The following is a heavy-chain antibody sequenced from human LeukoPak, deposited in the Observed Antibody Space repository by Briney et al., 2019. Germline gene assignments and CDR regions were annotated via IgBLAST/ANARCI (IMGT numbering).Heavy chain of an antibody. CDR2: IYYSGST. V-gene: IGHV4-39*07. Sequence: SETLSLTCTVSGGSIRSSTCYWGWIRQPPGKGLEWIGSIYYSGSTYYNPSLKSRVTISVDTSENQFSLKLSSVTAADTAVYYCARDYDPYYYGSGTATLRGYFDYWGQGTLVTVSS. J-gene: IGHJ4*02. D-gene: IGHD3-10*01. CDR3: ARDYDPYYYGSGTATLRGYFDY. CDR1: GGSIRSSTCY.